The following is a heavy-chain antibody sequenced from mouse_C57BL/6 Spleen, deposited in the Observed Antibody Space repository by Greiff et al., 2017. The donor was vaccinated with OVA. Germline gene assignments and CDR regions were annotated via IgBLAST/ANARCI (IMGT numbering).Heavy chain of an antibody. Sequence: QVQLQQPGAELVRPGSSVKLSCKASGYTFTSYWMHWVKQRPIQGLEWIGNIDPSDSDTHYNQKFKDKARLTVDKSSSTAYMQLSSLTSEDSAVYYCARGGGSSYEGWYFDVWGTGTTVTVSS. V-gene: IGHV1-52*01. CDR3: ARGGGSSYEGWYFDV. CDR1: GYTFTSYW. D-gene: IGHD1-1*01. J-gene: IGHJ1*03. CDR2: IDPSDSDT.